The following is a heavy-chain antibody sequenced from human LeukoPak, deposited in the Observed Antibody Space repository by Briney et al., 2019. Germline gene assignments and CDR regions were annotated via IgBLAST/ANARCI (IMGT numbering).Heavy chain of an antibody. CDR2: INPNSGNT. D-gene: IGHD3-10*01. V-gene: IGHV1-8*03. J-gene: IGHJ6*03. CDR1: GYTFNGYY. CDR3: VRNYGSGQDYYYYYMDV. Sequence: ASVKVSCKASGYTFNGYYMHWVRQAPRQGPEWMGWINPNSGNTGYAQKFQGRVTITRNTSISTAYMELSSLRSEDTAVYYCVRNYGSGQDYYYYYMDVWGKGTTVTVSS.